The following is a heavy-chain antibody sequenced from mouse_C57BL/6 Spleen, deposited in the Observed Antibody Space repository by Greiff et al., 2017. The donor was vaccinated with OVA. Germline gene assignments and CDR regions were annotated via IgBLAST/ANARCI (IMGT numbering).Heavy chain of an antibody. CDR1: GYAFSSYW. Sequence: QVHVKQSGAELVKPWASVKISCKASGYAFSSYWMNWVKQRPGKGLEWIGQIYPGDGDTNYNGKFKGKATLTADKSSSTAYMQLSSLTSEDSAVYFSARSVITTVVNFDYWGQGTTLTVSS. CDR3: ARSVITTVVNFDY. D-gene: IGHD1-1*01. J-gene: IGHJ2*01. V-gene: IGHV1-80*01. CDR2: IYPGDGDT.